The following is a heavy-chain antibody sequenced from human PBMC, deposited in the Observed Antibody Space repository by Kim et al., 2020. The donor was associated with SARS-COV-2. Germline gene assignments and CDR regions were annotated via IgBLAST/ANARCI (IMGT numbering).Heavy chain of an antibody. CDR2: IYSGGST. CDR3: ARAYCSGGSCYPPYFDY. V-gene: IGHV3-66*02. CDR1: GFTVSSNY. J-gene: IGHJ4*02. D-gene: IGHD2-15*01. Sequence: GGSLRLSCAASGFTVSSNYMSWVRQAPGKGLEWVSVIYSGGSTYYADSVKGRFTISRDNSKNTLYLQMNSLRAEDTAVYYCARAYCSGGSCYPPYFDYWGQGTLVTVSS.